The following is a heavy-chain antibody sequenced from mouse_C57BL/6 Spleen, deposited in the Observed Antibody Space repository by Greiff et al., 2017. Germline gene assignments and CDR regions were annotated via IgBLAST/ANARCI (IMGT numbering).Heavy chain of an antibody. CDR3: ARDQGYYGSSYHFFDY. Sequence: EVQVVESEGGLVQPGSSMKLSCTASGFTFSDYYMAWVRQVPEKGLEWVANINYDGSSTYYLDSLKSRFIISRDNAKNILYLQMSSLKSEDTATYYCARDQGYYGSSYHFFDYWGQGTTLTVSS. CDR1: GFTFSDYY. V-gene: IGHV5-16*01. J-gene: IGHJ2*01. D-gene: IGHD1-1*01. CDR2: INYDGSST.